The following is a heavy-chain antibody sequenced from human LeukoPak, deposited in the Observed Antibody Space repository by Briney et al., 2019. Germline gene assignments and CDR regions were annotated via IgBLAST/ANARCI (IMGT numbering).Heavy chain of an antibody. D-gene: IGHD3-3*01. CDR3: ARRRRFGVVHYYYYMDV. V-gene: IGHV4-34*01. Sequence: PSETLSLTCAVYGGSFSGYYWSWIRQPPGKGLEWIGKINHSGSTNYNPSLKSRVTISVDTSKNQFSLKLSSVTAADTAVYYCARRRRFGVVHYYYYMDVWGKGTTVTVSS. CDR1: GGSFSGYY. CDR2: INHSGST. J-gene: IGHJ6*03.